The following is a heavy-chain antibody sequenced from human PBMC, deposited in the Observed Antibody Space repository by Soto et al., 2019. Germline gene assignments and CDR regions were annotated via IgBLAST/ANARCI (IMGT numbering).Heavy chain of an antibody. CDR1: GYTFTSYG. D-gene: IGHD2-21*02. Sequence: GASVKVSCKASGYTFTSYGISWVRQAPGQGLEWMGWISAYNGNTNYAQKLQGRVTMTTDTSTSTAYMELRSLRSDDTAVYYCAAEVYSGGDCCHFDYWGQGTLVTVSS. V-gene: IGHV1-18*01. CDR2: ISAYNGNT. J-gene: IGHJ4*02. CDR3: AAEVYSGGDCCHFDY.